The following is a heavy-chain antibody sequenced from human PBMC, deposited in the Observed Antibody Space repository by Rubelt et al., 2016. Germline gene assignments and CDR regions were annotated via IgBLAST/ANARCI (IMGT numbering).Heavy chain of an antibody. CDR2: LNPHGGT. Sequence: GGSFSGYYGSWVRQPPGKGVEWIGELNPHGGTDYNPSLKSRVFMSVDSSKNQLLLGLSSVNAADTAVYYCARGDVAARLGYWGQGTLVTVSS. CDR1: GGSFSGYY. CDR3: ARGDVAARLGY. D-gene: IGHD6-6*01. J-gene: IGHJ4*02. V-gene: IGHV4-34*01.